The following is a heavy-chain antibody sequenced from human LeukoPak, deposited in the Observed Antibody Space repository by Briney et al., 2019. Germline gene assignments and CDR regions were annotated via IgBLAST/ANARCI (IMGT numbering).Heavy chain of an antibody. J-gene: IGHJ4*02. Sequence: GRSLRLSCAASGFTFSSYAMHWVRQAPGKGLEWVAVISYDESNKYYADSVQGRFTISRDNSKNTLYLQMSSLRAEDTAVYYCATIAAITTAGVVFDYWGQGTLVAVSS. CDR1: GFTFSSYA. CDR3: ATIAAITTAGVVFDY. CDR2: ISYDESNK. D-gene: IGHD6-13*01. V-gene: IGHV3-30-3*01.